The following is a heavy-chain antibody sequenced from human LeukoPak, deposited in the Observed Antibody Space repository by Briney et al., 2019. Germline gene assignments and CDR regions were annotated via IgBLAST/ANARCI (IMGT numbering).Heavy chain of an antibody. J-gene: IGHJ4*02. V-gene: IGHV4-4*07. Sequence: SETLSLTCTVSGGSISGYYWTWIRQPAGKALEWIGRIYTSGSTNYNPSLKSRVTISVDTSKNQFSLKLSSVTAADTAVYYCARSYDFWSGGTDYWGQGTLVTVSS. CDR2: IYTSGST. CDR3: ARSYDFWSGGTDY. D-gene: IGHD3-3*01. CDR1: GGSISGYY.